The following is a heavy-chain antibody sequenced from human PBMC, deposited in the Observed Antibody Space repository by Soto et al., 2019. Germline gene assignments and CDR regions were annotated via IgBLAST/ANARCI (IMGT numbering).Heavy chain of an antibody. J-gene: IGHJ4*02. CDR3: ARVRRDGSTSYEVWSGYYFDY. D-gene: IGHD3-3*01. Sequence: ASVKVSCKASGGTFSSYAISWVRQAPGQGLEWMGGIIPILGIANYAQKFQGRVTITADKSTSTAYMELSSLRAEDTAVNDCARVRRDGSTSYEVWSGYYFDYWGQGTLVTVSS. V-gene: IGHV1-69*10. CDR2: IIPILGIA. CDR1: GGTFSSYA.